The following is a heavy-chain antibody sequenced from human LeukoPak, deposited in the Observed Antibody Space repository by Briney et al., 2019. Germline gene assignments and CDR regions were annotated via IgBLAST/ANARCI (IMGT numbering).Heavy chain of an antibody. J-gene: IGHJ4*02. V-gene: IGHV3-21*01. CDR2: ISSSSSYI. CDR3: ARDWPLRSGSCSTAATSCDY. CDR1: GFTFSSYS. Sequence: PGGSLRLSCAASGFTFSSYSMNWVRQAPGKGLEWVSSISSSSSYIYYADSVKGRFTISRDNAKNSLYLQMNSLRAEDTAVYYCARDWPLRSGSCSTAATSCDYWGQGTLVTVSS. D-gene: IGHD1-26*01.